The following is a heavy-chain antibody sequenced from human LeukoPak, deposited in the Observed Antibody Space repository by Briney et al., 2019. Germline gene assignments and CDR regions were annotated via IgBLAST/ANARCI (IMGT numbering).Heavy chain of an antibody. V-gene: IGHV3-7*01. Sequence: GGFLRLSCTASGFNFSISYMMWVRQAPGEGLEWVAHIDPDGVDKNYVGSVKDRFIISRDNTKNSLFLQMNSLRDDDTALYYCARGWATIPDWGQGSLVIVSS. CDR3: ARGWATIPD. D-gene: IGHD5-24*01. J-gene: IGHJ4*02. CDR1: GFNFSISY. CDR2: IDPDGVDK.